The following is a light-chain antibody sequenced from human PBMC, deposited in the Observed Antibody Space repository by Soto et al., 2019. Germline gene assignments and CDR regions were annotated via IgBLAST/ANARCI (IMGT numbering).Light chain of an antibody. CDR1: QSVSSSY. V-gene: IGKV3-20*01. CDR2: GAS. Sequence: EIVLTQSPGTLSLSPGERATLSCRASQSVSSSYLAWYQQKPGQAPRLLIYGASSRATGIPDRFSGSGSGTDFTLTISRLEPEDFAVYYCLQDYTFPWTFGQGTKVEIK. J-gene: IGKJ1*01. CDR3: LQDYTFPWT.